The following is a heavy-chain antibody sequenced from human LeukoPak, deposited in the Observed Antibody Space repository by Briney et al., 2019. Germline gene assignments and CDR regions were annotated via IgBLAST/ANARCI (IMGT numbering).Heavy chain of an antibody. Sequence: GGSLRLSCVASGFTFSSSSMNWVRQAPGKGLEWVSSISSSSSYIYYAESMKGRFTISRDNAKNSLYLQMNSLRAEDTAVYYCARGENNYGYYYFDYWGQGTLVTVSS. CDR1: GFTFSSSS. CDR3: ARGENNYGYYYFDY. D-gene: IGHD5-18*01. J-gene: IGHJ4*02. CDR2: ISSSSSYI. V-gene: IGHV3-21*01.